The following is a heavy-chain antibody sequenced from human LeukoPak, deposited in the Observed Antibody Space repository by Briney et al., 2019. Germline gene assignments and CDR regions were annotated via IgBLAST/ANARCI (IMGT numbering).Heavy chain of an antibody. CDR1: GFTFSSYS. D-gene: IGHD3-10*01. CDR2: ISSSSTYI. J-gene: IGHJ4*02. Sequence: GVSLRLSCAASGFTFSSYSMNWVRQAPGKGLEWVSSISSSSTYIYYADSLKGRFTISRDNAKNSLFLQMNSLRAEDTAVYYCARFYGSGRDSNFDYWGQGTLVTVSS. CDR3: ARFYGSGRDSNFDY. V-gene: IGHV3-21*01.